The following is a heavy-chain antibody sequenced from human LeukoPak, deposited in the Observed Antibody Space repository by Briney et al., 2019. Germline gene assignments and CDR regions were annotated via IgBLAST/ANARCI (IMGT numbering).Heavy chain of an antibody. CDR2: ISYDGSNK. D-gene: IGHD3-16*01. CDR1: GFTFSSYA. Sequence: LGGSLRLSCAASGFTFSSYAMHWVRQAPGKGLEWVAVISYDGSNKYYADSVKGRFTISRDNSKNTLYLQMNSLRAEDTAVYYCAKYEGGPGWGQGTMVTVSS. V-gene: IGHV3-30-3*02. J-gene: IGHJ3*01. CDR3: AKYEGGPG.